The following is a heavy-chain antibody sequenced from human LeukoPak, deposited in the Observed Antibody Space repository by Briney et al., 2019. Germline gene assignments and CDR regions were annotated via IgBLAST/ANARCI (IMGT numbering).Heavy chain of an antibody. V-gene: IGHV4-59*01. J-gene: IGHJ5*02. D-gene: IGHD5-18*01. Sequence: SETLPLTCTVSGGSISSYYWSWIRQPPGKGLEWIGYIYYSGSTNYNPSLKSRVTISVDTSKNQFSLKLSSVTAADTAVYYCARDLSGGYSYGYWFDPWGQGTLVTVSS. CDR1: GGSISSYY. CDR3: ARDLSGGYSYGYWFDP. CDR2: IYYSGST.